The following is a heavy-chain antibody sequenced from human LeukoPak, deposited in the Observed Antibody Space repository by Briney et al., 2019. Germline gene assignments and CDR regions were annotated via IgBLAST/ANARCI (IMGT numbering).Heavy chain of an antibody. CDR3: ARDLRHYGDYGPFDY. J-gene: IGHJ4*02. CDR2: IYYSGST. V-gene: IGHV4-59*12. Sequence: PSETLSLTCTVSGGSISSYYWSWIRQPPGKGLEWIGYIYYSGSTNYNPSLKSRVTISVDTSKNQFSLKLSSVTAADTAVYYCARDLRHYGDYGPFDYWGQGTLVTVSS. D-gene: IGHD4-17*01. CDR1: GGSISSYY.